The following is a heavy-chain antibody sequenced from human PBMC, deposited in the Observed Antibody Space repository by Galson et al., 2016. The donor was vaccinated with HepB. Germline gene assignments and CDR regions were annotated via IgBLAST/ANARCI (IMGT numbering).Heavy chain of an antibody. J-gene: IGHJ4*02. Sequence: SETLSLTCAVYGGSFSSFYWTWIRQPPGKGLEWIGEINHSGGTNYNPSLKSRVSVTVDTSKNQFSLKLTSVTAADTAIYYCARVPFYFGSGILDYWGQGTPVTVSS. CDR2: INHSGGT. D-gene: IGHD3-10*01. CDR1: GGSFSSFY. V-gene: IGHV4-34*01. CDR3: ARVPFYFGSGILDY.